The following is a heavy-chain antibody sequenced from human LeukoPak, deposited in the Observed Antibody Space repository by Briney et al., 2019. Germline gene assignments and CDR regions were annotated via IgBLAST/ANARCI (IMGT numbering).Heavy chain of an antibody. V-gene: IGHV3-48*01. CDR1: GFTFSSYS. J-gene: IGHJ4*02. CDR2: ISSSSSTI. D-gene: IGHD6-13*01. CDR3: ALSSSWYGGFFDY. Sequence: GGSLRLSCAASGFTFSSYSMNWVRQAPGKGLEWVSHISSSSSTIYYADSVKGRFTISRDNAKNSLYLQMNSLRAEDTAVYYCALSSSWYGGFFDYWGQGTLVPVSS.